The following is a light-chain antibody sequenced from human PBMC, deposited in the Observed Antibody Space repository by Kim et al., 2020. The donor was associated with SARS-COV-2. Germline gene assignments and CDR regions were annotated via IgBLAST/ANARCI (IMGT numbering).Light chain of an antibody. CDR1: KLGDKY. J-gene: IGLJ1*01. V-gene: IGLV3-1*01. Sequence: SYELTQPPSVSVSPGQTASITCSGDKLGDKYACWYQQKPGQSPVLVIYQDSKRPSGIPERFSGSNSGNTATLTISGPQAIDEADYYCQACDSSTFYVFGT. CDR2: QDS. CDR3: QACDSSTFYV.